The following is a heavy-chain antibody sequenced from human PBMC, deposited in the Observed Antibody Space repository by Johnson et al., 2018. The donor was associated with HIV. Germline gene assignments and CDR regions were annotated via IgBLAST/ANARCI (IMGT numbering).Heavy chain of an antibody. CDR2: IWYDGSNR. D-gene: IGHD2-2*01. Sequence: QVQLVESGGGVVQSGRSLRLSCAASGFTLSNYGMHWVRQAPGKGLEWVALIWYDGSNRYYADSVKGRFTISRDNSKNMLYLEGNSLRAEDTAVYYCAKESGYCSSSSCYGEAFDIWGQGTMVTVSS. CDR3: AKESGYCSSSSCYGEAFDI. V-gene: IGHV3-33*06. J-gene: IGHJ3*02. CDR1: GFTLSNYG.